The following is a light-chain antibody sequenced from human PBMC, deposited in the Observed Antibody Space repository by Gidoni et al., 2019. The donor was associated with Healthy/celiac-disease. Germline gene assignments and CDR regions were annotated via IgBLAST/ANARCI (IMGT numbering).Light chain of an antibody. CDR3: QQYDNLRH. CDR1: QDISNY. CDR2: DAS. Sequence: DIQMTQSPSSLSASVGDRVTITCQASQDISNYLNWYQQKPGKAPKLLIYDASNLETGVPSRFSGSGSGTDFTFTISSLQPEDIATYYCQQYDNLRHFGPGTKVDIK. V-gene: IGKV1-33*01. J-gene: IGKJ3*01.